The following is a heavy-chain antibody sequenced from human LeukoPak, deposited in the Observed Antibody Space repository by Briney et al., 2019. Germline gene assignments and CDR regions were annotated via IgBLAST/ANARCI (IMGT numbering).Heavy chain of an antibody. CDR2: VNHKSGAP. CDR3: ARPTRSGGSGYESFDY. J-gene: IGHJ4*02. V-gene: IGHV1-2*02. CDR1: GYSFIDYY. D-gene: IGHD5-18*01. Sequence: ASVKVSCKASGYSFIDYYIHWARQAPGQEIEWMGWVNHKSGAPNVAQKFQGRVTMTLDTSITTAYMDVSSLRSDDTAVYYCARPTRSGGSGYESFDYWGQGTLVTVSS.